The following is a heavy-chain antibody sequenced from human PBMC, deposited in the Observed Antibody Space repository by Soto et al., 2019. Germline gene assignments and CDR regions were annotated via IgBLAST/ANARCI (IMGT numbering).Heavy chain of an antibody. D-gene: IGHD3-3*01. CDR1: GYTFTSYY. Sequence: ASVKVSCKASGYTFTSYYMHWVRQAPGQGLEWMGIINPSGGSTSYAQKFQGRVTMTRDTSTSTVYMELSSLRSEDTTVYYCARASSAGDFWSGYYGGALENWFDPWGQGTLVTVSS. CDR2: INPSGGST. CDR3: ARASSAGDFWSGYYGGALENWFDP. V-gene: IGHV1-46*03. J-gene: IGHJ5*02.